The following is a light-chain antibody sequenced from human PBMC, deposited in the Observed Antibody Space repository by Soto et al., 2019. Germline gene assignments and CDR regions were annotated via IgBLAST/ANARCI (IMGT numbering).Light chain of an antibody. CDR3: CSYVGSYTHYV. CDR1: SSDVGGYNY. J-gene: IGLJ1*01. Sequence: QSVLTQPRSVSGSPGQSVTISCTGTSSDVGGYNYVSWYQQYPGKAPKVMIYAVTKRPSGVPDRISGSKSGNTASLTISGLQAEDEADYYCCSYVGSYTHYVFGTGTKVTVL. V-gene: IGLV2-11*01. CDR2: AVT.